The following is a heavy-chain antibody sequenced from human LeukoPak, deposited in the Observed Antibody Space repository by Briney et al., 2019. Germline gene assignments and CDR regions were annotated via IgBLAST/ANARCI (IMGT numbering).Heavy chain of an antibody. CDR3: ARDGNSGSYYYYYYMDV. Sequence: ASVKVSCKASGYTFTSYGISWVRQAPGQGLEWMGWISAYNGNTNYAQKLQGRVTMTTDTSTSTAYMELRSLRSDDTAVYYCARDGNSGSYYYYYYMDVWGKGTTVTVSS. CDR2: ISAYNGNT. D-gene: IGHD1-26*01. V-gene: IGHV1-18*01. J-gene: IGHJ6*03. CDR1: GYTFTSYG.